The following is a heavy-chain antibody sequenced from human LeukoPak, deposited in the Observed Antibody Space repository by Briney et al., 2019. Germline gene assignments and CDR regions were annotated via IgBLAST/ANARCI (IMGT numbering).Heavy chain of an antibody. CDR2: IYPGDSDT. V-gene: IGHV5-51*01. CDR3: ARRASGMYGEGFDY. CDR1: GYSFTNYW. D-gene: IGHD3-10*02. Sequence: GESLKISCGLSGYSFTNYWIAWVRQMPGKGLECMGIIYPGDSDTRYSPSFQGQVTISADKSINTAYLQWSSLKASDTAMYYCARRASGMYGEGFDYWGQGTLVTVSP. J-gene: IGHJ4*02.